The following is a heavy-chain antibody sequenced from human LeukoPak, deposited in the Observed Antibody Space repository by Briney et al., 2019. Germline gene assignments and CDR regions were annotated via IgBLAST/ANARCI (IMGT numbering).Heavy chain of an antibody. CDR2: IYYSGST. V-gene: IGHV4-39*01. CDR1: SGSISSSSYY. CDR3: ARQRIMITFGPGAFDI. Sequence: PSETLSLTCTVSSGSISSSSYYWGWIRQPPGKGLEWIGSIYYSGSTYYNPSLKSRVTISVDTSKNQFSLKLSSVTAADTAVYYCARQRIMITFGPGAFDIWGQGTMVTVSS. J-gene: IGHJ3*02. D-gene: IGHD3-16*01.